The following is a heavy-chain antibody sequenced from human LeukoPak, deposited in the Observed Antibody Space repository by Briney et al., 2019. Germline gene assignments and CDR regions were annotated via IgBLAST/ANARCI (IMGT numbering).Heavy chain of an antibody. CDR3: ARRNGDYAVDY. Sequence: GESLKISCKGSGYNFTNYGIGWVRQMPGKGLEWMGIIYPADSYTRYSPSFRGQVTISADKAISIAYLHLSSLKASDTAMYYCARRNGDYAVDYWGQGTLVTVSS. CDR1: GYNFTNYG. V-gene: IGHV5-51*01. D-gene: IGHD4-17*01. CDR2: IYPADSYT. J-gene: IGHJ4*02.